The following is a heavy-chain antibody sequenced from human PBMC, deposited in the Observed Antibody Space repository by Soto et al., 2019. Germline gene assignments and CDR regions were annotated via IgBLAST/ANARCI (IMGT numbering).Heavy chain of an antibody. CDR2: IFPTDEK. J-gene: IGHJ6*02. D-gene: IGHD6-13*01. Sequence: QVTLKESGPVLMKTTETLTLTCAVSGFSLGNDGMGVTWLRQTPGSALEWLAHIFPTDEKSYSPTLKNRLVISKDTSKGQVVLTMTNVNPLDTATYDCARIFGACWSGGFRYYGMDVWGQGTAVTVSS. V-gene: IGHV2-26*01. CDR1: GFSLGNDGMG. CDR3: ARIFGACWSGGFRYYGMDV.